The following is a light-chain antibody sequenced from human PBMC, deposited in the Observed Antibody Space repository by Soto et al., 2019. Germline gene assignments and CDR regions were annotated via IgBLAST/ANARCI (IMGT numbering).Light chain of an antibody. J-gene: IGLJ1*01. V-gene: IGLV2-8*01. Sequence: QSALTQPPSASGSPGQSVTISCTGTSSDVGGYNFVSWYQHHPGKAPKLIIYEVTKRPSGVPDRFSGSKSGYTASLTVSGLQAEDEADYYCSSYAGSNNYVFGTGTKLTVL. CDR2: EVT. CDR1: SSDVGGYNF. CDR3: SSYAGSNNYV.